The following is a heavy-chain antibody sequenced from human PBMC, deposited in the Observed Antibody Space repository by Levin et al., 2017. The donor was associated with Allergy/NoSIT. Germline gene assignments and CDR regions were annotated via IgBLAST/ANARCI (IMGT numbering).Heavy chain of an antibody. CDR1: GGSVSSSDYY. CDR3: ARRRDYDYYMDV. Sequence: SQTLSLTCTVSGGSVSSSDYYWGWIRQPPGKGLDWIGSIYYSGNTHYDPSLKSRVTISGDASKNQFSLQVRSVTAADTAVYYCARRRDYDYYMDVWGKGATVTVSS. CDR2: IYYSGNT. J-gene: IGHJ6*03. V-gene: IGHV4-39*01.